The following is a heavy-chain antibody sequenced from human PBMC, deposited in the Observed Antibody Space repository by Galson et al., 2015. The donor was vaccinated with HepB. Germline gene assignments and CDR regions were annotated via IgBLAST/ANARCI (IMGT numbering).Heavy chain of an antibody. D-gene: IGHD6-13*01. CDR3: AKNQGSIWYPLDY. V-gene: IGHV3-23*01. J-gene: IGHJ4*02. CDR1: GFNFGSYA. Sequence: SLRLSCAASGFNFGSYAMSWVRQAPGKGLQWLSVISSGGDVTYYIDSVKGRFTISRDSSTDTLYLQMSSLRAEDTALYYCAKNQGSIWYPLDYWGQGSLVTVSS. CDR2: ISSGGDVT.